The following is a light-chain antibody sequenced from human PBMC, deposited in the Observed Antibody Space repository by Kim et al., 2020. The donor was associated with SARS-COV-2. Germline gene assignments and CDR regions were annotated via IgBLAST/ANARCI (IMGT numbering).Light chain of an antibody. CDR1: QSVSSN. CDR3: HQYNDWPPGDT. V-gene: IGKV3-15*01. J-gene: IGKJ2*01. Sequence: SPGERATLSCRASQSVSSNVAWYQQKPGRAPRLLIYGASTRATGIPARFSGSGSGTEFTLTISSLQSEDFAVYYCHQYNDWPPGDTFGQGTRLEI. CDR2: GAS.